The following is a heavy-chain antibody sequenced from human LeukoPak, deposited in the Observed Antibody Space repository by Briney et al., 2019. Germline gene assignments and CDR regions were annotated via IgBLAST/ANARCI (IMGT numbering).Heavy chain of an antibody. CDR2: ISSSDTTI. Sequence: PGGSLRLSCAASGFTFSSYEMTWVRQAPGKGLEWVSNISSSDTTIHYADSVKGRFTISRDNAKNSLYLQMNSLRAEDTAVYYCARDDVYCSGGSCYYYYGMDVWGQGTTVTVSS. CDR1: GFTFSSYE. J-gene: IGHJ6*02. D-gene: IGHD2-15*01. V-gene: IGHV3-48*03. CDR3: ARDDVYCSGGSCYYYYGMDV.